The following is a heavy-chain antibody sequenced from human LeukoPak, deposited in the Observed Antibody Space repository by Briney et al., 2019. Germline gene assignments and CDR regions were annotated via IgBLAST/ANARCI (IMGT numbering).Heavy chain of an antibody. CDR3: ANHYGDYGYYGMDV. J-gene: IGHJ6*02. CDR2: INTNTGNP. D-gene: IGHD4-17*01. V-gene: IGHV7-4-1*02. CDR1: GYTFTSYA. Sequence: ASVKVSCKASGYTFTSYAMNWVRQAPGQELEWMGWINTNTGNPTYAQGFTGRFVFSLDTSVSTAYLQISSLKAEDTAVYYCANHYGDYGYYGMDVWGQGTTVTVSS.